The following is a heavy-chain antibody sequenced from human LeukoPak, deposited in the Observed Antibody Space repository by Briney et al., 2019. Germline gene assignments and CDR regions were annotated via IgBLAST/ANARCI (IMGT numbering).Heavy chain of an antibody. J-gene: IGHJ4*02. V-gene: IGHV4-59*01. Sequence: SETLSLTCTVSGGSISSYYWSWIRQPPGKGLEWIGYIYYSGSTNYNPSLKSRVTISVDTSKNQFSLKLSSVTAADTAVYYCARGNGWYFYWGQGTLVTVSS. D-gene: IGHD6-19*01. CDR2: IYYSGST. CDR3: ARGNGWYFY. CDR1: GGSISSYY.